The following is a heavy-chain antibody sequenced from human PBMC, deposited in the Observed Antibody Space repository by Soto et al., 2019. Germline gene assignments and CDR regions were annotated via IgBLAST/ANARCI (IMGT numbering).Heavy chain of an antibody. CDR1: GASINSGDYY. Sequence: SETLSLTCTVSGASINSGDYYWSWLRQPPGKGLEWIGHIYYSGSTYYNPSVKSRAGILMQSSKSQASLKLTSVTAADAAVYFCGRILMNYYRLDYWGQGALVTVSS. CDR3: GRILMNYYRLDY. J-gene: IGHJ4*02. CDR2: IYYSGST. D-gene: IGHD3-10*01. V-gene: IGHV4-30-4*01.